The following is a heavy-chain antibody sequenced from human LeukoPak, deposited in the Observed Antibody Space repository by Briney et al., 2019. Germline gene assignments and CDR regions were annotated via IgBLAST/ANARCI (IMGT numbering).Heavy chain of an antibody. J-gene: IGHJ4*02. V-gene: IGHV3-21*01. CDR3: ARDGAVTNGRYFDY. D-gene: IGHD4-17*01. CDR2: ISSSSSYI. Sequence: PGGSLRLSCVDSGFTFSTYSMNWVRQAPGKGLEWVSSISSSSSYIYYGDSVKGRFTIPRDNAKNSLYLQMNSLRAEDTAVYYCARDGAVTNGRYFDYWGQGTLVTVSS. CDR1: GFTFSTYS.